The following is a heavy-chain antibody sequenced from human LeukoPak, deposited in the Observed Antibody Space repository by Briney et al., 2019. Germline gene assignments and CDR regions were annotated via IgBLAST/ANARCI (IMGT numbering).Heavy chain of an antibody. CDR1: GGSFSGYY. J-gene: IGHJ5*02. CDR3: ASSLAVAGTNWFDP. V-gene: IGHV4-34*01. CDR2: INHSGST. Sequence: SETLSLTCAVYGGSFSGYYWSWIRQPPGKGLEWIGEINHSGSTNYNPSLKSRVTISVDTSKNQFSLKLSSVTAADTAVYYCASSLAVAGTNWFDPWGQGTLVTASS. D-gene: IGHD6-19*01.